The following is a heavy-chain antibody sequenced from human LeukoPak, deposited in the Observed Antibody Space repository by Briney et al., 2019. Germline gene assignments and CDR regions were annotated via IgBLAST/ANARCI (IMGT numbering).Heavy chain of an antibody. Sequence: GGSLRLSCAASGFTFRSYWMRWVRQAPGKGLMWVSRINRDGSRTDYADSVKGRFTISRDDAKNTLYLQVNSLRAEDTAVYFCARGGSDTAMAHDYWGQGTLVTVSS. D-gene: IGHD5-18*01. V-gene: IGHV3-74*01. CDR3: ARGGSDTAMAHDY. J-gene: IGHJ4*02. CDR2: INRDGSRT. CDR1: GFTFRSYW.